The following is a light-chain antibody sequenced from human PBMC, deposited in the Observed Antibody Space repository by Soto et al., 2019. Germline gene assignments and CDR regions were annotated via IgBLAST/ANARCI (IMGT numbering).Light chain of an antibody. CDR2: GNN. CDR3: VAWDDSLNGHVV. Sequence: QSVLTQPPSASGTPGQRVAISCSGGNSNIGTNPVNWYQQLPGTAPKLLIYGNNQRPSGVPDRFSGSRSGTSASLAISGLQSEDEADYYCVAWDDSLNGHVVFGGGIKLTV. CDR1: NSNIGTNP. V-gene: IGLV1-44*01. J-gene: IGLJ2*01.